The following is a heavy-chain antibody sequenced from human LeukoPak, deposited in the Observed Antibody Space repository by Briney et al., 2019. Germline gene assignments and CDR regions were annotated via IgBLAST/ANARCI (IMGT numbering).Heavy chain of an antibody. CDR3: AGDGYYGLYGMDV. CDR1: GYTFTSYY. CDR2: ISAYNGNT. Sequence: ASVKVSCKASGYTFTSYYMHWVRQAPGHGLEWMGWISAYNGNTNYAQKLQGRVTMTTDTSTSTAYMELRSLRSDDTAVYYCAGDGYYGLYGMDVWGQGTTVTVSS. D-gene: IGHD3-10*01. J-gene: IGHJ6*02. V-gene: IGHV1-18*04.